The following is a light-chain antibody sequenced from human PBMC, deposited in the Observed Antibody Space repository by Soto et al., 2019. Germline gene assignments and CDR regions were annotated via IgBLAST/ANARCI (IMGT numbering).Light chain of an antibody. CDR1: QSLDSTY. J-gene: IGKJ2*01. CDR2: GAS. Sequence: EVVLTQSPGTLSLSPGERATLSCRASQSLDSTYLAWYQQKPGQSPRLVIYGASRRATGIQDRFSGSGSGTDFTLTIGRLEPEDFAVYYCQRSGSAPPYIFGAGTRLDIK. CDR3: QRSGSAPPYI. V-gene: IGKV3-20*01.